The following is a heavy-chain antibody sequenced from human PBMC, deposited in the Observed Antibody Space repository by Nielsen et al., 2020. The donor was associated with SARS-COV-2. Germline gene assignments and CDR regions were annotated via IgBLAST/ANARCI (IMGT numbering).Heavy chain of an antibody. CDR1: GFTFSDFT. CDR3: ARLRDDGYYFDTGPYDY. Sequence: GGSLRLSCAASGFTFSDFTLSWVRQAPGKGLEWVSGISGSGYTTDYVDSVKGRFTISRDNAKNTVYLQMNSLRAEDTAVYYCARLRDDGYYFDTGPYDYWGQGTLVTVSS. CDR2: ISGSGYTT. V-gene: IGHV3-23*01. D-gene: IGHD2/OR15-2a*01. J-gene: IGHJ4*02.